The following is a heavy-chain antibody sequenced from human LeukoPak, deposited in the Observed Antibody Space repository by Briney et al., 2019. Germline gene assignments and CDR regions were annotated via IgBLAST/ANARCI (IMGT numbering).Heavy chain of an antibody. Sequence: SETLSLTCTVSGGSISSYYWSWIRQPPGKGLEWIGEINHSGSTNYNPSLKSRVTISVDTSKNQFSLKLSSVTAADTAVYYCARGLSLSLTSRGIAAAAARSPLDYWGQGTLVTVSS. CDR3: ARGLSLSLTSRGIAAAAARSPLDY. CDR1: GGSISSYY. V-gene: IGHV4-34*01. D-gene: IGHD6-13*01. CDR2: INHSGST. J-gene: IGHJ4*02.